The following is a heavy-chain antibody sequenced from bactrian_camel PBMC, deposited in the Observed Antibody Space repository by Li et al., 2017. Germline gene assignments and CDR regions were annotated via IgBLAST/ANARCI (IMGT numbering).Heavy chain of an antibody. Sequence: VQLVESGGGLVQPGGSLRLACAASEYSDSTCEMGWYRQVPGEERELVSHILSDGTIYYHPSVKGRFTISRDNARNTLYLQMNGLKPEDTAMYHCARDVDRGSCFVTAPYEYNYWGQGTQVTVS. D-gene: IGHD6*01. CDR3: ARDVDRGSCFVTAPYEYNY. J-gene: IGHJ4*01. CDR2: ILSDGTI. V-gene: IGHV3S9*01. CDR1: EYSDSTCE.